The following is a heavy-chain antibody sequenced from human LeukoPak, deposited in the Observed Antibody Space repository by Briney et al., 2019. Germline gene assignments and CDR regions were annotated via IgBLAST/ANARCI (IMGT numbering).Heavy chain of an antibody. CDR3: ARRPANYGSGSYYRRGIDY. CDR1: GGSISSYY. Sequence: PSETLSLTCTVSGGSISSYYWSWIRQPPGKGLEWIGEINHSGSTNYNPSLKSRVTISVDTSKNQFSLKLSSVTAADTAVYYCARRPANYGSGSYYRRGIDYWGQGTLVTVSS. V-gene: IGHV4-34*01. D-gene: IGHD3-10*01. J-gene: IGHJ4*02. CDR2: INHSGST.